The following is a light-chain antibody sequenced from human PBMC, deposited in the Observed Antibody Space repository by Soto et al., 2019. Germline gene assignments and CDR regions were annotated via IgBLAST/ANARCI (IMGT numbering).Light chain of an antibody. CDR3: SSYAGSDNYV. J-gene: IGLJ1*01. V-gene: IGLV2-8*01. Sequence: QSALTQPPSASGSPGQSVTISCTGTSSDVGGYNYVSWYQQHPGKAPKLMIYEVFKRPSGVSDRFSGYKSGSTASLTVSVLQAEDEADYYCSSYAGSDNYVFGTGTKLTVL. CDR1: SSDVGGYNY. CDR2: EVF.